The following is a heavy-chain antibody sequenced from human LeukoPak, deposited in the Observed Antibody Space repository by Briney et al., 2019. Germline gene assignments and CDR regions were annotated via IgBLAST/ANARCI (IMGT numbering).Heavy chain of an antibody. J-gene: IGHJ3*02. CDR1: GGSISTYY. V-gene: IGHV4-4*07. Sequence: SETLSLTCTVSGGSISTYYWSWIRQPAGKGLEWIGRISTSGSTNYNPSLKSRVTMSVDTSKNQFSLKLSSVTAADTAVYYCARRGDYKLTTSPRALDIWGQGTRVTVSS. D-gene: IGHD3-9*01. CDR2: ISTSGST. CDR3: ARRGDYKLTTSPRALDI.